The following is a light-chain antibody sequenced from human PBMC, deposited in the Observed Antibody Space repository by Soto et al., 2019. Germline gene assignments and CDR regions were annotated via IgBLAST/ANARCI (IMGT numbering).Light chain of an antibody. J-gene: IGKJ5*01. V-gene: IGKV3D-11*02. CDR3: QQRRSWQVT. CDR1: QSVGKY. Sequence: IVMTQSAATLSLYPGERATLSCRASQSVGKYLVWYQQKPGQAPRLLIYDASKRATGIPARFSGSGSGTNFTLTISSLEPEDFAVYYCQQRRSWQVTFGQRTRLEIK. CDR2: DAS.